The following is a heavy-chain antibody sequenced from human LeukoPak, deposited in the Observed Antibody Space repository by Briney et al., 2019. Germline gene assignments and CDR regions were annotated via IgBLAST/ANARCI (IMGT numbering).Heavy chain of an antibody. CDR3: ARIITFYDSSGYYLGPFDY. J-gene: IGHJ4*02. D-gene: IGHD3-22*01. Sequence: GASVKVSCKASGGTFSSYAISWVRQAPGQGLEWMGRIIPILGIANYAQKFQGRVTITADKSTSTAYMELSSLRSEDTAVYYCARIITFYDSSGYYLGPFDYWGQGTLVTVSS. CDR2: IIPILGIA. V-gene: IGHV1-69*04. CDR1: GGTFSSYA.